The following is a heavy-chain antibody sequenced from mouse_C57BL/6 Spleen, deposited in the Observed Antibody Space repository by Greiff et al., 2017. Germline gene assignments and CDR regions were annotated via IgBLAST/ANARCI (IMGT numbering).Heavy chain of an antibody. V-gene: IGHV5-17*01. CDR2: ISSGSSTI. D-gene: IGHD2-4*01. J-gene: IGHJ4*01. CDR3: ARNYYDYGLGYAMDY. Sequence: EVMLVESGGGLVKPGGSLKLSCAASGFTFSDYGMHWVRQAPEKGLEWVAYISSGSSTIYYADTVKGRFTISRDNAKNTLFLQMTSLRSEDTAMYYCARNYYDYGLGYAMDYWGQGTSVTVSS. CDR1: GFTFSDYG.